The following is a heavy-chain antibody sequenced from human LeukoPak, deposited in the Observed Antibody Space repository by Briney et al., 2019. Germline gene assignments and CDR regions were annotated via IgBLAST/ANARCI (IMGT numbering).Heavy chain of an antibody. CDR3: TMWSSMYWFAS. V-gene: IGHV3-66*01. J-gene: IGHJ5*01. CDR2: IYSGGSS. Sequence: GGSLRLSCAASGVTVSNNYMRWVRQAPGKGLECVSVIYSGGSSYYAESVKGRFTISRDNSKNTLYLQMNSLRAEDTAVYYCTMWSSMYWFASWGQGTLVTVSS. CDR1: GVTVSNNY. D-gene: IGHD3-10*02.